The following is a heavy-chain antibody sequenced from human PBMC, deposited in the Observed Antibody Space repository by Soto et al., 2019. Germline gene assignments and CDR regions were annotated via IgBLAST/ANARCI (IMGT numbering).Heavy chain of an antibody. Sequence: GGSLRLSCAASGFIFSGSAIHWARQASGKGLEWVGRIRSRANNFATSSAASVKGRFTFSRDDSNNTAYLQMNTLKPEDTAVYYCARGQGAAIGDYYYHGMDVWGQGTTVTVSS. CDR1: GFIFSGSA. CDR3: ARGQGAAIGDYYYHGMDV. V-gene: IGHV3-73*01. D-gene: IGHD2-2*02. CDR2: IRSRANNFAT. J-gene: IGHJ6*02.